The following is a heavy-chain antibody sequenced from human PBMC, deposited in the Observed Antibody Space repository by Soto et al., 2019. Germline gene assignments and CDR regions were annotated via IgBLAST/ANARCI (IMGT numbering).Heavy chain of an antibody. J-gene: IGHJ3*01. D-gene: IGHD6-13*01. V-gene: IGHV3-7*03. CDR1: GFTFSNYW. CDR2: IKSDGSDK. CDR3: ARDRYSSSLFDF. Sequence: EVQLMESGGGLVQPGGSLTLSCAASGFTFSNYWMSWVRQAPGMGLKWVANIKSDGSDKYYVDSVKGRFTISRDNTKNSLSLQMNSLRAEDTAVYYCARDRYSSSLFDFWGQGTMVTVSS.